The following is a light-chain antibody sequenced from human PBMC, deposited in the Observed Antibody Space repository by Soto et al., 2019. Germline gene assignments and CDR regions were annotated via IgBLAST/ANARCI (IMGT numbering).Light chain of an antibody. J-gene: IGKJ1*01. V-gene: IGKV3-20*01. CDR2: GAS. CDR3: QQYESSRT. CDR1: QSVSSTF. Sequence: EIVLTQSPGTLSLTPGERATLSCRASQSVSSTFLAWYQQKPGQAPKVLIYGASTRPTGIPDGFSGSGSGTDFTLTISRLEPEDFAMYYCQQYESSRTFGQGTKVEMK.